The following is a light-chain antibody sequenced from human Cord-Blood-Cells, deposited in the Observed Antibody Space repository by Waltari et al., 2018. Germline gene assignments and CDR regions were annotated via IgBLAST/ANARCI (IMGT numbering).Light chain of an antibody. Sequence: DIQMPQSPSPLSASVGDRVPITCQASQDISNYLNWYQQKPGKAPKLLIYDASNLETGVPSRFSGSGSGTDFTFTISSLQPEDIATYYCQQYDNLPLTFGGGTKVEIK. CDR2: DAS. CDR3: QQYDNLPLT. J-gene: IGKJ4*01. V-gene: IGKV1-33*01. CDR1: QDISNY.